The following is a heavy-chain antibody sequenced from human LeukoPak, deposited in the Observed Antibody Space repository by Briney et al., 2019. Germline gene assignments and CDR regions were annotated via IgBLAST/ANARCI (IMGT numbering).Heavy chain of an antibody. D-gene: IGHD7-27*01. CDR1: GFTVSSNY. V-gene: IGHV4-59*02. CDR3: ASNTGTVFDY. CDR2: VYYSGST. Sequence: GSLRLSCEASGFTVSSNYMSWVRQAPGKGLEWIGYVYYSGSTEYNPSLRSRVTISLEMSKHQFSLNLTSVTAADTAVYYCASNTGTVFDYWGQGALVTVSS. J-gene: IGHJ4*02.